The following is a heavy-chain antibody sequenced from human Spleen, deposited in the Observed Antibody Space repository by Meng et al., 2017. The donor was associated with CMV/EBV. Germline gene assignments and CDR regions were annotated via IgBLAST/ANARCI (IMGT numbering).Heavy chain of an antibody. V-gene: IGHV4-34*01. Sequence: QVQLQQWGAGMLKPSETLSLTCAVYGGSFMGYYWSWIRQPPGKGLEWIGEINHSGSTNYNPSLKSRVTISVDTSKNQFSLKLSSVTAADTAVYYCARGHSGYDYYFDYWGQGTLVTVSS. CDR3: ARGHSGYDYYFDY. D-gene: IGHD5-12*01. CDR2: INHSGST. CDR1: GGSFMGYY. J-gene: IGHJ4*02.